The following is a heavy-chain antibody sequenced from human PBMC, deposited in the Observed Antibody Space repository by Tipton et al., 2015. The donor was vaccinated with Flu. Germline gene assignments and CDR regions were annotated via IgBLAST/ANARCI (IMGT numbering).Heavy chain of an antibody. Sequence: SLRLSCTASGFTFSRYAMGWVRQAPGKGLEWVSAIGGGGATTYFADSVKGRFTISRDNIRDTLYLQMNSLRAEDTAIYYCARVIPEFVAGLSYWGQGTQVSVSS. J-gene: IGHJ4*02. D-gene: IGHD6-19*01. CDR2: IGGGGATT. CDR1: GFTFSRYA. V-gene: IGHV3-23*01. CDR3: ARVIPEFVAGLSY.